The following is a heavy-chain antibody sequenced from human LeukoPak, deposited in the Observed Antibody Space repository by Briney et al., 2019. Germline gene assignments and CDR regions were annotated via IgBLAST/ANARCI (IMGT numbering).Heavy chain of an antibody. V-gene: IGHV4-34*01. CDR1: GGSFSGYY. D-gene: IGHD3-10*01. J-gene: IGHJ5*02. CDR3: ARQYYYGSGSYYKRRGGWFDP. CDR2: INHSGST. Sequence: SETLSLACAVYGGSFSGYYWSWIRQPPGKGLEWIGEINHSGSTNYNPSLKSRVTISVDTSKNQFSLKLSSVTAADTAVYYCARQYYYGSGSYYKRRGGWFDPWGQGTLVTVSS.